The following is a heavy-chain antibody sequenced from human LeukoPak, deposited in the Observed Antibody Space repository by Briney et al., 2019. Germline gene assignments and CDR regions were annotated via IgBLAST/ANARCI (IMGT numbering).Heavy chain of an antibody. CDR2: VTTRDSRM. CDR1: GFTFSSSG. D-gene: IGHD3-9*01. V-gene: IGHV3-21*01. Sequence: GGSLRLSCAASGFTFSSSGMSWVRQAPGKGLEWVSGVTTRDSRMYYADSVKGRFTLPRDNAKNAVYLQMSSLTAEDTAVYFCARDPSIDRFQCFDYWGQGALVTVPS. J-gene: IGHJ4*02. CDR3: ARDPSIDRFQCFDY.